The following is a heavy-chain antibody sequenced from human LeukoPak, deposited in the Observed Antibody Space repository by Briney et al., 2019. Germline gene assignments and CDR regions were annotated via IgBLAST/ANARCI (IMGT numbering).Heavy chain of an antibody. D-gene: IGHD1-26*01. V-gene: IGHV1-8*03. CDR2: VNPNSGNT. CDR3: ARVGPVGASVPFDY. Sequence: GASVKVSCKASGYTFTSYDINWVRQATGQGLEWMGWVNPNSGNTGYAQKFQGRVTITRNTSISTAYMELSSLRSEDTAVYYCARVGPVGASVPFDYWGQGTLVTVSS. CDR1: GYTFTSYD. J-gene: IGHJ4*02.